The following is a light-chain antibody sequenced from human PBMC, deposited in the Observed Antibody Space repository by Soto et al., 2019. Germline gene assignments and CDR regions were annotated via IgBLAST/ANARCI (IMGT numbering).Light chain of an antibody. V-gene: IGKV1-5*03. CDR1: QSISSW. CDR2: KAS. CDR3: QQYNSYSLYT. Sequence: DIQMTQSPSTLSASVGDRVTITCRASQSISSWLAWYQQKPGKAPKLLIYKASSLESGVPSRFSGSGSETEFTLTISSLQPDDFATYYCQQYNSYSLYTFGQGTKLEIK. J-gene: IGKJ2*01.